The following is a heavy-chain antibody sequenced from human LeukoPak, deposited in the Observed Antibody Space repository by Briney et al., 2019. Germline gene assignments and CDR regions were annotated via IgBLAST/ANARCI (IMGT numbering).Heavy chain of an antibody. J-gene: IGHJ3*02. D-gene: IGHD1/OR15-1a*01. CDR1: GFTFSSYE. CDR3: SRAKPEQDAFAI. CDR2: ISSSGSTI. V-gene: IGHV3-48*03. Sequence: GGSLRLSCAASGFTFSSYEMNWVRQAPGKGLEWVSYISSSGSTIYYADSVKGRFTISRDNAKNSLYLQMNSLRAEDTAVYYCSRAKPEQDAFAIWGQGTMLTVSS.